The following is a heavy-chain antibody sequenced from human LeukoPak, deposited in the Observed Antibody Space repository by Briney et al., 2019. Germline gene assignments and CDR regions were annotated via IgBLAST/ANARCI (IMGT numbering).Heavy chain of an antibody. J-gene: IGHJ5*02. V-gene: IGHV3-48*01. CDR2: ITSSSNTI. Sequence: GGSLRLSCAASGFTFSTYSMNWVRQAPGKGLEWVSYITSSSNTIYYADSVKGRFTISRDNAKNSLYLQMNSLRAEDTAVYYCARGDIVVGGNWFDPWGQGTLVTVSS. CDR3: ARGDIVVGGNWFDP. D-gene: IGHD2-2*01. CDR1: GFTFSTYS.